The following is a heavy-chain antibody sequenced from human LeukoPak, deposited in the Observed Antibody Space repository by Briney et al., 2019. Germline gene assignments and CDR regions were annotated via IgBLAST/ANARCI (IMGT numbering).Heavy chain of an antibody. Sequence: PGGSLRLSCAASGFTVSSNYMSWVRQAPGKGLEWVSAISGSGGSTYYADSVKGRFTISRDNSKNTLYLQMNSLRAEDTAVYYCAKDTEWDFDYWGQGTLVTVSS. V-gene: IGHV3-23*01. J-gene: IGHJ4*02. CDR1: GFTVSSNY. CDR3: AKDTEWDFDY. CDR2: ISGSGGST. D-gene: IGHD3-3*01.